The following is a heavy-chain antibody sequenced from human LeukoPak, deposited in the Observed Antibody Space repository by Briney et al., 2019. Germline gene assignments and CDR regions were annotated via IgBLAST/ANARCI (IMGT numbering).Heavy chain of an antibody. CDR3: AKSNGYCSGGKCYSNY. CDR2: ISYDGRNQ. Sequence: GGSLRLSCAASGFTFSDYGMHWIRQAPGKGLEWVAVISYDGRNQYYADSVKGRFTISRDSSKNTLYLQMNSLRAEDTAVYHCAKSNGYCSGGKCYSNYWGQGTLVSVSS. D-gene: IGHD2-15*01. V-gene: IGHV3-30*18. J-gene: IGHJ4*02. CDR1: GFTFSDYG.